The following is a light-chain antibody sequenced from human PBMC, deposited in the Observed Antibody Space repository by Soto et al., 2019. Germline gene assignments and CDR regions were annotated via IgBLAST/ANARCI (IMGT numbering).Light chain of an antibody. CDR3: STFAGRINFV. Sequence: QSALTQPPSASGSPGQSVTISCTGTSSDVGGDNYVSWYQQHPGKAPKLMIYEVSKRPSGVPDRFSGSKSGSPASLPVSGLQAEDEADYFRSTFAGRINFVFGGGTKVTVL. V-gene: IGLV2-8*01. J-gene: IGLJ2*01. CDR2: EVS. CDR1: SSDVGGDNY.